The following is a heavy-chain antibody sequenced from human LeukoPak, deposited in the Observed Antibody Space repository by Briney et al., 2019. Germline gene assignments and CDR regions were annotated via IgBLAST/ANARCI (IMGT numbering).Heavy chain of an antibody. Sequence: SETLSLTCTVSGGSISSYYWSWIRQPPGKGPEWIGYIYYSGSTNYNPSLKSRVTISVDTSKNQFSLKLSSVTAADTAVYYCARTDEDYCSSTSCPDAFDIWGQGTMVTVSS. J-gene: IGHJ3*02. CDR2: IYYSGST. D-gene: IGHD2-2*01. CDR1: GGSISSYY. CDR3: ARTDEDYCSSTSCPDAFDI. V-gene: IGHV4-59*01.